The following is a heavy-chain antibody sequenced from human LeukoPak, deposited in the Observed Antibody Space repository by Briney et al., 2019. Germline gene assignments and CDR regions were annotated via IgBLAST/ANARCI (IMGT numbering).Heavy chain of an antibody. CDR1: EFTFSSFI. CDR2: ISSSSYI. V-gene: IGHV3-21*01. Sequence: GGSLRLSYADSEFTFSSFIMNWVRQAPGKGLEWVSSISSSSYIYYADSVKGRFTISRDNAKNSLYLQMNSLRAEDTAVYYCARLGYWGQGTLVTVSS. J-gene: IGHJ4*02. CDR3: ARLGY. D-gene: IGHD3-16*01.